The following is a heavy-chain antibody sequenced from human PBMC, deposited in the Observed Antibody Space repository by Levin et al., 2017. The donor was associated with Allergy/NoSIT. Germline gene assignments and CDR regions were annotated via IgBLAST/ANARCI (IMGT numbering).Heavy chain of an antibody. CDR2: VNPDGTAT. J-gene: IGHJ4*02. CDR3: ARFMAPGY. Sequence: AGGSLRLSCAASGFTFSSHYMHWVRQAPGKGLVWVSLVNPDGTATSYADSVKGRFTISRDNAKNTLHLQMNSLRAEDTAVYYCARFMAPGYWGQGTLVTVSS. V-gene: IGHV3-74*01. D-gene: IGHD5-24*01. CDR1: GFTFSSHY.